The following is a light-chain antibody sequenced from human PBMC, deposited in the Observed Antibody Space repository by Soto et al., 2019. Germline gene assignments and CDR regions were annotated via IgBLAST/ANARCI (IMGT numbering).Light chain of an antibody. V-gene: IGLV2-14*01. CDR2: EVS. CDR1: SSDIGAYNY. CDR3: SSYTSSSTFV. J-gene: IGLJ1*01. Sequence: QSALTQPASVSGSPGQSITISCTGTSSDIGAYNYVSWSQQHPGKAPQLMIYEVSNRPSGVSNRFSGSKSGNTASLTISGLQAEDEADYYCSSYTSSSTFVFGTGTKVTAL.